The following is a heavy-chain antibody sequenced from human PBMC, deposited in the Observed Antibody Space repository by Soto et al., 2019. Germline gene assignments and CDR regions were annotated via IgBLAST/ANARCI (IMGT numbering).Heavy chain of an antibody. J-gene: IGHJ6*03. CDR3: ARSSSSRGSSSYYYMDV. CDR2: ISAYNGNT. D-gene: IGHD2-2*01. Sequence: GASVKVSCKASGYTFTSYGISWVRQAPGQGLEWMGWISAYNGNTNYAQKLQGRVTMTTDTSTSTAYMELRSLRSDDTVVYYCARSSSSRGSSSYYYMDVWGKGTTVTVSS. CDR1: GYTFTSYG. V-gene: IGHV1-18*01.